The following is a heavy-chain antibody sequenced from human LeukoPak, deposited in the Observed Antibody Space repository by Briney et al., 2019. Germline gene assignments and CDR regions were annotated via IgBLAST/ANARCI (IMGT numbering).Heavy chain of an antibody. Sequence: SETLSLTCTLSGGSISTYYWSWIRQPPGKGLEWIGYIYHSGSTNYNPSLKSRVTISVDTSKNQFSLKLSSVTAADTAVYYCARYDYGSLRYWYFDLWGRGTLVTVSS. D-gene: IGHD4-17*01. CDR1: GGSISTYY. J-gene: IGHJ2*01. CDR3: ARYDYGSLRYWYFDL. CDR2: IYHSGST. V-gene: IGHV4-59*01.